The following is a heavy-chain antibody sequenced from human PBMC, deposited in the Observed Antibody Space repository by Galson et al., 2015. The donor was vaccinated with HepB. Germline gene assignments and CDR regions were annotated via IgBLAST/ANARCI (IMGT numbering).Heavy chain of an antibody. CDR1: GFTFSSYG. V-gene: IGHV3-33*08. CDR3: APGAFDY. D-gene: IGHD7-27*01. CDR2: IWYDGSDK. Sequence: SLRLSCAASGFTFSSYGIHWVRQAPGKGLEWVAVIWYDGSDKYYADSVKGRFTISRDNSKNTLYLQMNSLRAEDTAVYYCAPGAFDYWGQGTLVTVSS. J-gene: IGHJ4*02.